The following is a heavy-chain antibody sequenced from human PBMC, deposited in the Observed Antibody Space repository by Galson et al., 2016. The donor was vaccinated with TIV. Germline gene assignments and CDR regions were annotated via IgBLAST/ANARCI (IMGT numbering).Heavy chain of an antibody. CDR1: GFTFSHYW. CDR2: INSDGSIT. D-gene: IGHD3-22*01. J-gene: IGHJ5*02. V-gene: IGHV3-74*01. Sequence: SLRLSCAASGFTFSHYWMHWVRQVPGKGLVWVSRINSDGSITTYADSVEGRFTVSRDNAQNTLYLQMNSLRAEDTAVYYCARQGYDDSSGYYVSWGQGTLVTVSS. CDR3: ARQGYDDSSGYYVS.